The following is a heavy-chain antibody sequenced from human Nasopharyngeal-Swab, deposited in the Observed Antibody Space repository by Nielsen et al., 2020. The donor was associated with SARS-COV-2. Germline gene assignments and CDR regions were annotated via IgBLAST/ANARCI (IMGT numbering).Heavy chain of an antibody. Sequence: GESLKISCAASGFTFSSYSMNWVRQAPGKGLEWVSSISSSSSYIYYADSVKGRFTISRDNAKNSLYLQMNSLRAEDTAVYYCARDEQLAYGMDVWGQETTVTVSS. CDR1: GFTFSSYS. V-gene: IGHV3-21*01. CDR3: ARDEQLAYGMDV. J-gene: IGHJ6*02. CDR2: ISSSSSYI. D-gene: IGHD6-6*01.